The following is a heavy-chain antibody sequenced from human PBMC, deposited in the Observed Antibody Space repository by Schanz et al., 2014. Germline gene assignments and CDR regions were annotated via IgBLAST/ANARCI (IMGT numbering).Heavy chain of an antibody. V-gene: IGHV4-34*01. CDR2: INHGGST. J-gene: IGHJ4*02. D-gene: IGHD2-2*01. CDR1: GGSFSGYY. Sequence: QVQLQQWGAGLLKPSETLSLTCAVYGGSFSGYYWSWIRQPPGKGLEWIAEINHGGSTNYNPSLKSRVTISVDTSKNQFSLKLRSVTAADTAVYYCARAARRTRVVPLYFDYWGQGTLVTGSS. CDR3: ARAARRTRVVPLYFDY.